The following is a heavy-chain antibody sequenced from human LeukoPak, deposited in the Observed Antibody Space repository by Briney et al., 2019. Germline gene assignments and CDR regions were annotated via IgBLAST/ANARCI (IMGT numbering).Heavy chain of an antibody. D-gene: IGHD4-23*01. CDR1: GYTFTGYY. CDR2: INPNSGGT. CDR3: ARVSSPFLDDYGGYFDY. Sequence: ASVKVSCKASGYTFTGYYMHWVRQAPGQGLEWMGWINPNSGGTNYAQKFQGRVTMTRDTSISTAYMELSRLRSDDTAVYYCARVSSPFLDDYGGYFDYWGQGTLVTVSS. J-gene: IGHJ4*02. V-gene: IGHV1-2*02.